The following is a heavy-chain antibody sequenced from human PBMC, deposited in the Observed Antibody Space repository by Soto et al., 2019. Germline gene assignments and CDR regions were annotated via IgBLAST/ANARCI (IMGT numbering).Heavy chain of an antibody. CDR1: GFTVSSNY. CDR2: IYSGGST. V-gene: IGHV3-53*01. Sequence: GGSLRLSCAASGFTVSSNYMSWVRQAPGKGLEWVSVIYSGGSTYYADSVKGRFTISRDNSKNTLYLQMNSLRAEDTAVYYCARVPYGEDYYYYGMDVWGQGTTVTVSS. J-gene: IGHJ6*02. D-gene: IGHD4-17*01. CDR3: ARVPYGEDYYYYGMDV.